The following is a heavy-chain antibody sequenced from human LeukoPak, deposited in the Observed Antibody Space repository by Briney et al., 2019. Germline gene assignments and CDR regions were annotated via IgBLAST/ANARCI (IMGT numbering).Heavy chain of an antibody. CDR3: ARDTTVDTAIVIGY. D-gene: IGHD5-18*01. CDR2: IWYDGSNK. V-gene: IGHV3-33*08. Sequence: PGGSLRLSCAASGFTFSSYGMHWVRQAPGKGLEWVAVIWYDGSNKYYADSVKGRFAISRDNSKNTLYLQMNSLRAEDTAVYYCARDTTVDTAIVIGYWGQGTLVTVSS. J-gene: IGHJ4*02. CDR1: GFTFSSYG.